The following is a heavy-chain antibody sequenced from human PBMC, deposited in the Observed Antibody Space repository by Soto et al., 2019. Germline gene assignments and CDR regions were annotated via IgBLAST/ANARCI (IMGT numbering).Heavy chain of an antibody. J-gene: IGHJ6*03. V-gene: IGHV1-2*04. CDR2: INPNSGGT. CDR1: GYTFTVYY. D-gene: IGHD2-2*01. Sequence: ASVKVSCKASGYTFTVYYRHWVRQAPGQGLEWKGWINPNSGGTNYAQKFQGWFTISRDNSKNTLFLQMNRLRAEDTAVYYCARVGCSSSSCSGYYYYYYMDVWGKGTTVTVSS. CDR3: ARVGCSSSSCSGYYYYYYMDV.